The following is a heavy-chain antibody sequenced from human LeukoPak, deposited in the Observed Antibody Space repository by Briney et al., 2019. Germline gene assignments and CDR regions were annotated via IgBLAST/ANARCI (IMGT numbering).Heavy chain of an antibody. J-gene: IGHJ4*02. CDR2: IYYSGST. CDR3: ARDTYYYDSSGYYSRYYFDY. CDR1: GGSISSSSYY. V-gene: IGHV4-39*07. D-gene: IGHD3-22*01. Sequence: PSETLSLTCTVSGGSISSSSYYWGWIRQPPGKGLEWIGSIYYSGSTYYNPSLKSRVTISVDTSKNQFSLKLSSVTAADTAVYYCARDTYYYDSSGYYSRYYFDYWGQGTLVTVSS.